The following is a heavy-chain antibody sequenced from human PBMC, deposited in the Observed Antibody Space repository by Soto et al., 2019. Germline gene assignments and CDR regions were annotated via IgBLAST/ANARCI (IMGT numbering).Heavy chain of an antibody. Sequence: EVQVLESGGGLVQPGGSLRLSCAASGFTFSSYAMTWVRQAPGKGLEWISSISDGGDGSYYADSVKGRFTLSRDNSKNTMSLQMNSLRADYTAVYYCAKGGLGRAPGLEYWGQGTLVTVSS. D-gene: IGHD4-17*01. CDR1: GFTFSSYA. J-gene: IGHJ4*02. CDR2: ISDGGDGS. V-gene: IGHV3-23*01. CDR3: AKGGLGRAPGLEY.